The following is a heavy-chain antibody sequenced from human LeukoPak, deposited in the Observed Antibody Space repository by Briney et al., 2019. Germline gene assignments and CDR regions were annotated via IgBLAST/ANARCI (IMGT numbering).Heavy chain of an antibody. CDR2: ISGSSSHT. J-gene: IGHJ4*02. CDR1: GFTFSGYY. V-gene: IGHV3-11*05. CDR3: ARGQITRTVNIDF. D-gene: IGHD4-17*01. Sequence: GGSLRLSCAASGFTFSGYYMNWIRQTPGKGLEWVACISGSSSHTDYADSVKGRFTISRDNAKNSLYLQMNSLRAEDTAVYYCARGQITRTVNIDFWGQGTLVSVSS.